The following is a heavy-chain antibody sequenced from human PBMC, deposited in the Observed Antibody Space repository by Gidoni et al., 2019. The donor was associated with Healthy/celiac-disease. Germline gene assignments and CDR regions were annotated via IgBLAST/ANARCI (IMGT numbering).Heavy chain of an antibody. CDR3: SRPAGGLAYAGYYGMDV. V-gene: IGHV3-15*01. CDR2: IKRKPAGGTA. CDR1: GYTCGNAW. J-gene: IGHJ6*02. Sequence: EAQLVESGGGLVKPGGSRRLSGAASGYTCGNAWRSWVRQAPGKGLEWVGRIKRKPAGGTAAYAVPVKGRFTISRADSKNTLYLQMHSLIPADTAVYYCSRPAGGLAYAGYYGMDVWGQGTTVTVSS. D-gene: IGHD3-16*01.